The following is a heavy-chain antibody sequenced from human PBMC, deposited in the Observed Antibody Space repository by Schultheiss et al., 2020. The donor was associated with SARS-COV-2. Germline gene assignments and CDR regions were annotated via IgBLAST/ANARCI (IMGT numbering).Heavy chain of an antibody. D-gene: IGHD1-20*01. CDR3: ARGWYNWNYYYYGMDV. CDR2: IYYSGST. CDR1: GGSISSYY. V-gene: IGHV4-59*01. Sequence: TLSLTCTVSGGSISSYYWSWIRQPPGKGLEWIGYIYYSGSTNYNPSLKSRVTISVDTSKNQFSLKLSSVTAADTAVYYCARGWYNWNYYYYGMDVWGQGTTVTVSS. J-gene: IGHJ6*02.